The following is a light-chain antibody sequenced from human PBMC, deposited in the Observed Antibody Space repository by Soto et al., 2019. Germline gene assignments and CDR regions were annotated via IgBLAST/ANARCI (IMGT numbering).Light chain of an antibody. CDR3: QKYESWTPSYT. CDR1: QSVSTY. Sequence: EIVMTKSPATLSVSLGDRATISCRASQSVSTYLALSQQKPGQAPRLLIYGASTRATGIPARLSSSGSETEFTIRIRSLQSDGFAVSYCQKYESWTPSYTFGQGTK. J-gene: IGKJ2*01. V-gene: IGKV3-15*01. CDR2: GAS.